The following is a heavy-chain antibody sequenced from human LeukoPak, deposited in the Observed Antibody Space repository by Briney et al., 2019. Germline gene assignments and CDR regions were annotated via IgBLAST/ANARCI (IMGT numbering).Heavy chain of an antibody. CDR2: IYYSGST. Sequence: SETLSLTCTVSGGSISSYYWSWIRQPPGKGLEWIGYIYYSGSTNYNPSLKSRVTISVDTSKNQFFLKLSSVTAADTAVYYCARTSSEGLRLGELSSFDYWGQGTLVTVSS. D-gene: IGHD3-16*02. CDR3: ARTSSEGLRLGELSSFDY. CDR1: GGSISSYY. V-gene: IGHV4-59*01. J-gene: IGHJ4*02.